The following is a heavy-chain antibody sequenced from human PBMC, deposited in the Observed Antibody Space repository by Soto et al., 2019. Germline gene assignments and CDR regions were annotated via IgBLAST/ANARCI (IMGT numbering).Heavy chain of an antibody. D-gene: IGHD6-13*01. V-gene: IGHV3-66*01. CDR1: EFTVNSNY. CDR2: IYSGGST. J-gene: IGHJ5*02. Sequence: EVQLVESGGGLVQPGGSLRLSCAASEFTVNSNYMSWVRQAPGKGLEWVSVIYSGGSTYYADSVKGRFTISRDNSKNTLYPQMNSLRAEDTAVYYCAKYPWAAAENWFDPWVQGILVSVSS. CDR3: AKYPWAAAENWFDP.